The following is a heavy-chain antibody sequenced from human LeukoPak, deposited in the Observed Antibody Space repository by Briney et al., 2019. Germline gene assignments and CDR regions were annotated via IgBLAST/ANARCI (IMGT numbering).Heavy chain of an antibody. CDR1: GGSFSGYY. CDR3: ARGAAVIDY. Sequence: SETLSLTCAVYGGSFSGYYWSWIRQPPGKGLEWIGEINHSGSTNYDPSLKSRVTISVDTSKNQFSLKLSSVTAADTAVYYCARGAAVIDYWGQGTLVTVSS. J-gene: IGHJ4*02. D-gene: IGHD6-13*01. CDR2: INHSGST. V-gene: IGHV4-34*01.